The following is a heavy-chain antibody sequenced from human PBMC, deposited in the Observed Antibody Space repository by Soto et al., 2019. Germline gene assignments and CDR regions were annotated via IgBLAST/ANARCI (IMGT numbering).Heavy chain of an antibody. CDR1: GLTFSSYA. J-gene: IGHJ4*02. Sequence: EVQLLESGGGLVQPGGSLRLSCAASGLTFSSYAMSWVRQAPGKGLEWVSAISGSGGSTYYADSLKGRFTISRDNSKNTLYLQMNSLRAEDTAVYYCAKGQQWLADCLDYWGQGTLVTVSS. V-gene: IGHV3-23*01. CDR2: ISGSGGST. CDR3: AKGQQWLADCLDY. D-gene: IGHD6-19*01.